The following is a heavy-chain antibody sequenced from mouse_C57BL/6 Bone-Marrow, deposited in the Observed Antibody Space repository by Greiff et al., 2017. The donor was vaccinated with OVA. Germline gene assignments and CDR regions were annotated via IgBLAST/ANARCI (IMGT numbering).Heavy chain of an antibody. CDR3: TRSGLYAMDC. CDR2: INPSSGYT. CDR1: GYTFTSYT. J-gene: IGHJ4*01. Sequence: QVQLKQSGAELARPGASVKMSCKASGYTFTSYTMHWVNQRPGQGLEWIGYINPSSGYTKYNQKFKDKATLTADKSSSTDYMQLSSLTSEDSAVYYCTRSGLYAMDCWGQGTSVTVSS. V-gene: IGHV1-4*01.